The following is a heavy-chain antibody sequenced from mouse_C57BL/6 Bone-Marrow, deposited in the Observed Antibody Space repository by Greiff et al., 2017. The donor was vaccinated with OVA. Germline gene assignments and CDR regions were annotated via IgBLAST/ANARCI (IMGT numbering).Heavy chain of an antibody. CDR2: ICPGSGST. D-gene: IGHD1-1*02. J-gene: IGHJ3*01. Sequence: QVQLQQPGAELVKPGASVKMSCTASGYTFTSYWITWVQQRPGQGLEWIGDICPGSGSTNYNEKFKSKATRTGDTTSSTAYMQLSSLTSEDSAVYDCARGKKVAPLAYWGQGTLVTVSA. CDR3: ARGKKVAPLAY. V-gene: IGHV1-55*01. CDR1: GYTFTSYW.